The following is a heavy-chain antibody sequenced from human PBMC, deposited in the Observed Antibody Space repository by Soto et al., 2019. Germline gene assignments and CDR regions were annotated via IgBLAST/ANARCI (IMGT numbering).Heavy chain of an antibody. CDR1: GFTFSSYG. CDR2: IWYDGSNK. J-gene: IGHJ5*02. D-gene: IGHD3-22*01. V-gene: IGHV3-33*01. Sequence: GGSLRLSCAASGFTFSSYGMHWVRQAPGKGLEWVAVIWYDGSNKYYADSVKGRFTISRDNSKNTLYLQMNSLRAEDTAVYYCAREGYYYDSSGPQYWFDPWGQGTLVTVSS. CDR3: AREGYYYDSSGPQYWFDP.